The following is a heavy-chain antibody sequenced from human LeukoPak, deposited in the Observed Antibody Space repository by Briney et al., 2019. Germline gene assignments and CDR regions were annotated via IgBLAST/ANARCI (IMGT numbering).Heavy chain of an antibody. D-gene: IGHD5-18*01. J-gene: IGHJ4*02. CDR3: AREGDSMTTWIQLWLHDFDY. CDR1: GFTFSSYW. CDR2: IKQDGSEK. V-gene: IGHV3-7*01. Sequence: PGGSLRLSCAASGFTFSSYWMSWVRQAPGKGLEWVANIKQDGSEKYYVDSVKGRFTISRDNAKNSLYLQMNSLRAEDTAVYYCAREGDSMTTWIQLWLHDFDYWGQGTLVTVSS.